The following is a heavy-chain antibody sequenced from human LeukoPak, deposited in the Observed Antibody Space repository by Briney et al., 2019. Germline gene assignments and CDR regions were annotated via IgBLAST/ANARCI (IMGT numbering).Heavy chain of an antibody. V-gene: IGHV3-53*01. J-gene: IGHJ6*02. CDR2: IYSGGTT. CDR1: GFTVSSNY. D-gene: IGHD3-10*01. CDR3: ARDQGRTSMVRGAIRTGMVV. Sequence: GGSLRLSCVVSGFTVSSNYMSWVRQAPGKGLEWVSDIYSGGTTYYADSVKGRFTISRDNSKNTLYLQMNSLRAEDTAVYYCARDQGRTSMVRGAIRTGMVVWGQGTTVTVSS.